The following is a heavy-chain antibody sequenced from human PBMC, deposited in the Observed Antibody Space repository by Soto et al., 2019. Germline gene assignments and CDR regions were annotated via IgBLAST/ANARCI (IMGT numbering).Heavy chain of an antibody. Sequence: GWSLRLSCGSSVITFIRCLMRWARQAPGKGLEWVASISQDGADTDYVDSVKGRFAISRDNPKNSLYLQMNSLRADDTAVYYCARDPLSYGDYAQTYWYFDLWGRGTRVTVSS. CDR2: ISQDGADT. J-gene: IGHJ2*01. CDR1: VITFIRCL. D-gene: IGHD4-17*01. V-gene: IGHV3-7*01. CDR3: ARDPLSYGDYAQTYWYFDL.